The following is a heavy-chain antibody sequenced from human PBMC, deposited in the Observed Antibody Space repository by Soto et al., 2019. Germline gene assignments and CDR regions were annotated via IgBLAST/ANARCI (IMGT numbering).Heavy chain of an antibody. J-gene: IGHJ6*03. Sequence: EVQLVESGGGLVQPGGSLRLSCAASGFTFSSYWMSWVRQAPGKGLEWVANIKQDGSEKYYVDSVKGRFTISRDNAKNPLYLQMSSLRAEDTAVYYCARYCSSTSCYFGYYYYMDVWGKGTTVTVSS. CDR1: GFTFSSYW. CDR3: ARYCSSTSCYFGYYYYMDV. D-gene: IGHD2-2*01. CDR2: IKQDGSEK. V-gene: IGHV3-7*01.